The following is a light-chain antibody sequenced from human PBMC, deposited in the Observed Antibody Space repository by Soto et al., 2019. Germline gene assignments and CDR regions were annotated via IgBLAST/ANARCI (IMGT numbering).Light chain of an antibody. CDR2: GAS. Sequence: EIVMTQSPATLSVSPGERATLSCRASQSVSHNLVWYQQKPGQAPRLLIYGASTRATGIPARFSGSGSGTEFTLTISSLQSEDFAIYYCQQYNNWPRTFGQGTKVEIK. CDR3: QQYNNWPRT. CDR1: QSVSHN. V-gene: IGKV3-15*01. J-gene: IGKJ1*01.